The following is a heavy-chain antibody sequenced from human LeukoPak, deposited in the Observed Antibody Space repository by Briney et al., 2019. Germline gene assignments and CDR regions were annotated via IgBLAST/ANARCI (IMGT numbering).Heavy chain of an antibody. V-gene: IGHV3-23*01. Sequence: GGSLRLSCVASEFTFSDYAMSWVRQAPGKGLEWVSAITGSGGSTYCADSVKGRFTISRDNSKNTLYLQMNSLRADDTAVYYCAKGKDCWGQGTLVTVSS. CDR2: ITGSGGST. J-gene: IGHJ4*02. CDR3: AKGKDC. CDR1: EFTFSDYA.